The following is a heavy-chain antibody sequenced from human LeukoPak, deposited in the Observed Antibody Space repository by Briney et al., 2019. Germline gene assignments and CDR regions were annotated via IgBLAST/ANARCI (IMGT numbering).Heavy chain of an antibody. J-gene: IGHJ4*02. Sequence: GGTLRLSCAASGFTFSNHGMNWVRQAPGKGLEWVSGISPSGDITYYADSVKGRFTISRDNSKNTLYLQMNSLRAEDTAVYYCAKMGYSSSSGDYWGQGTLVTVSS. V-gene: IGHV3-23*01. CDR2: ISPSGDIT. D-gene: IGHD6-6*01. CDR1: GFTFSNHG. CDR3: AKMGYSSSSGDY.